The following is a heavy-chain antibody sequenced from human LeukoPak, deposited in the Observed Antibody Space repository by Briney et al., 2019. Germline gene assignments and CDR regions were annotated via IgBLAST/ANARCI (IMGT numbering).Heavy chain of an antibody. Sequence: ASVKVSCKASGYTFTSYDINWVRQATGQGLEWMGWMNPNSGNTGYAQKFQGRATMTRNTSISTAYMELSSLRSEDTAVYYCARDYYDSSAHDAFDIWGQGTMVTVSS. CDR1: GYTFTSYD. V-gene: IGHV1-8*01. D-gene: IGHD3-22*01. CDR3: ARDYYDSSAHDAFDI. CDR2: MNPNSGNT. J-gene: IGHJ3*02.